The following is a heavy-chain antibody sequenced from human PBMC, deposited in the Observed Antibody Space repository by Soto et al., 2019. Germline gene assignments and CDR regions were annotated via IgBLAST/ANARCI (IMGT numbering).Heavy chain of an antibody. Sequence: SETLSLTCTVSGGSISSSSYYWGWIRQPPGKGLEWIGSIYYSGSTYYNPSLKSRVTICVDTSKNQFSLKLSSVTAADTAVYYCASLYSSSWYFWFDPWGQGTLVTVS. D-gene: IGHD6-13*01. J-gene: IGHJ5*02. CDR1: GGSISSSSYY. CDR2: IYYSGST. CDR3: ASLYSSSWYFWFDP. V-gene: IGHV4-39*01.